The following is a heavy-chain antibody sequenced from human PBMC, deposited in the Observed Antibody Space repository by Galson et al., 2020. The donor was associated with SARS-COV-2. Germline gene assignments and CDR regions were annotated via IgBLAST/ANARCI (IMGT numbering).Heavy chain of an antibody. J-gene: IGHJ6*02. Sequence: ASVKVSCKASGYTFTASYIHWVRQAPGQGLEWMGCIKPNGGGTKSAQKFQGRVTMTRDTSISTAYMELSSLTSDDTAIYYCARVLFGDFYGMDVWGQGTTVTVSS. CDR1: GYTFTASY. V-gene: IGHV1-2*02. CDR2: IKPNGGGT. CDR3: ARVLFGDFYGMDV. D-gene: IGHD3-16*01.